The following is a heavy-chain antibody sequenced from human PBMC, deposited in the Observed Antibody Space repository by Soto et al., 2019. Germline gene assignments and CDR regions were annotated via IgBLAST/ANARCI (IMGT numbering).Heavy chain of an antibody. J-gene: IGHJ6*02. CDR2: ISGSGGST. V-gene: IGHV3-23*01. Sequence: GGSLRLSCAASGFTFSSYAMTWVRQAPGKGLEWVSVISGSGGSTYFADSVKGRFTISRDNSKNTLYLQMNSLRAEDTAVYYCARDRIPTGMDVWGQGTTVTVSS. CDR1: GFTFSSYA. CDR3: ARDRIPTGMDV.